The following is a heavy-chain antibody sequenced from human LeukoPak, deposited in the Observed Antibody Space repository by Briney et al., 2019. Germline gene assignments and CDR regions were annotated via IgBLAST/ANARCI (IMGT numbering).Heavy chain of an antibody. V-gene: IGHV4-59*08. CDR1: GGSISSYY. CDR2: IYYSGST. Sequence: SETLSLTCTVSGGSISSYYWSWIRQPPGKGLGWIGYIYYSGSTNYNPSLRSRVTISIDTSKNQFSLKVSSVTAADTAVYYCASRRVGAFDYWGQGTLVTVSS. D-gene: IGHD1-26*01. CDR3: ASRRVGAFDY. J-gene: IGHJ4*02.